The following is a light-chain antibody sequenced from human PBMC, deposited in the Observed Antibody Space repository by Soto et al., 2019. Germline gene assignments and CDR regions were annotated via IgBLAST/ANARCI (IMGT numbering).Light chain of an antibody. CDR3: QQRSNWPPVT. Sequence: ETVMTDSPCTLSVTLLERATLSYMSIQIVIMHLCLYHRKPGQAPSLLIYGSSNISTCIPSRVSGGGSGTDFTLIIANLQPEDFAIYYCQQRSNWPPVTFGQGTRLEN. V-gene: IGKV3-11*01. CDR2: GSS. J-gene: IGKJ5*01. CDR1: QIVIMH.